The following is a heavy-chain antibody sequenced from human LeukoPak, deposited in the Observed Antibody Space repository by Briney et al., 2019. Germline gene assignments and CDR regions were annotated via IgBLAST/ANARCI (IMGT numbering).Heavy chain of an antibody. Sequence: PGGSLRLSCAASGFTFSNAWMSWVRQAPGKGLEWVGRIKSKTDGGTTDYAAPVRGRFTISRDDSKHTLYPQMNSLKTEDTAVYYCTTDPLIHSSSWYPRDYWGQGTLVTVSS. CDR1: GFTFSNAW. D-gene: IGHD6-13*01. J-gene: IGHJ4*02. CDR3: TTDPLIHSSSWYPRDY. V-gene: IGHV3-15*01. CDR2: IKSKTDGGTT.